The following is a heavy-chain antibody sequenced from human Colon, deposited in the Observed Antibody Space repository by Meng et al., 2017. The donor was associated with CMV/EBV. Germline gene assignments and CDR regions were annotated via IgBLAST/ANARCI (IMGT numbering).Heavy chain of an antibody. CDR1: GYSISSGYY. CDR2: IYHSGST. D-gene: IGHD2-2*01. J-gene: IGHJ6*02. Sequence: GSLRLSCTVSGYSISSGYYWGWIRQPPGKGLEWIGSIYHSGSTYYNPSLKSRVTISVDTSKNQFSLKLSSVTAADTAVYYCARDLQGQLPYYYYGMDVWGQGTTVTSP. V-gene: IGHV4-38-2*02. CDR3: ARDLQGQLPYYYYGMDV.